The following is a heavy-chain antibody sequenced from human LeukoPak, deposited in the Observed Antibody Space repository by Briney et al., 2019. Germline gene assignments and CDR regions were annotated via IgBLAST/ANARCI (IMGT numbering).Heavy chain of an antibody. Sequence: GGSLRLSCAASGFTFSSYEMNWVRQAPGKGLEWVSYISSSGSTIYYADSVKGRFTISRDNAKNSLYLQMNSLRAEDTALYYCARGQRAHVEYSYFMDVWGKGTTVTVSS. J-gene: IGHJ6*03. CDR3: ARGQRAHVEYSYFMDV. V-gene: IGHV3-48*03. CDR1: GFTFSSYE. D-gene: IGHD5-24*01. CDR2: ISSSGSTI.